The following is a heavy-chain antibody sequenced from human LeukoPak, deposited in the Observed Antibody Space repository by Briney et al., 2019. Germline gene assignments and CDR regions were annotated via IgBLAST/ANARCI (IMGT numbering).Heavy chain of an antibody. CDR2: ISGDGDNT. CDR3: AEGVRSGTYYNCFDP. V-gene: IGHV3-43*02. J-gene: IGHJ5*02. CDR1: GFTVDDYA. D-gene: IGHD1-26*01. Sequence: KPGGSLRLSCVASGFTVDDYALHWVRQAPGKGLEWISVISGDGDNTHYADSVKGRFTISRDNSKNSLYLQMSSLRADDTALYYCAEGVRSGTYYNCFDPWGQGTLVTVSS.